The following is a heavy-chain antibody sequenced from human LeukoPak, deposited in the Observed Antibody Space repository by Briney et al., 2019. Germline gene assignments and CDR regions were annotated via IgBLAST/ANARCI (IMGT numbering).Heavy chain of an antibody. CDR3: ARGGRTMYDAFDI. CDR2: IYPGDSDT. Sequence: GESLKISCKGSGYSFISHWIGWVRQVPGKGLEWMGIIYPGDSDTRYSPAFEGQVTISADKSISTAYLQWSSLKASDTAMYYCARGGRTMYDAFDIWGQGTMVTVSS. CDR1: GYSFISHW. J-gene: IGHJ3*02. V-gene: IGHV5-51*01. D-gene: IGHD2-15*01.